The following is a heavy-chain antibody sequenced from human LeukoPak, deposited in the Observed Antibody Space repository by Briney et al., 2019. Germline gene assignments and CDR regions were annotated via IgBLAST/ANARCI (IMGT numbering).Heavy chain of an antibody. CDR2: IWYDGSIQ. D-gene: IGHD2-15*01. J-gene: IGHJ4*02. CDR1: GLTFSSYG. V-gene: IGHV3-33*01. Sequence: GGSLRLSCAASGLTFSSYGMHWVRQAPGKGLEREAPIWYDGSIQYYADSVKGRFTISRDNSKNTLYLQMDSLRAEDTAVYYCARAGYCSGGSCYGSDCWGQGTLVSVSS. CDR3: ARAGYCSGGSCYGSDC.